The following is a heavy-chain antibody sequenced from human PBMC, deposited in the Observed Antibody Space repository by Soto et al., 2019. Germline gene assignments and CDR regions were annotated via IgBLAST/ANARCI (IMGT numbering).Heavy chain of an antibody. J-gene: IGHJ4*02. CDR1: GGSISSSSYY. CDR3: ARQQYSGYDVDYFDY. CDR2: IYYSGST. V-gene: IGHV4-39*01. D-gene: IGHD5-12*01. Sequence: SETLSLTCTVSGGSISSSSYYWGWIRQPPGKGLEWIGSIYYSGSTYYNPSLKSRVTISVDTSKNQFSLKLSSVTAADTAVYYCARQQYSGYDVDYFDYWGQGTLVTVSS.